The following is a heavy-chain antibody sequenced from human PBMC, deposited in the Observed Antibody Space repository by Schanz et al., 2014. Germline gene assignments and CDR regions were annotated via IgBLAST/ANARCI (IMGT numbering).Heavy chain of an antibody. J-gene: IGHJ4*02. V-gene: IGHV3-33*05. CDR2: ISYDGRNK. CDR3: ARANYRRKINFDY. D-gene: IGHD3-10*01. CDR1: GFTFSSYG. Sequence: QVQLVESGGGVVQFGRSLRLSCAASGFTFSSYGMHWVRQAPGKGLEWVAVISYDGRNKYYADSVKGRFTMSRDNSKNTLYLQMNSLGAEDTAVYYCARANYRRKINFDYWGRGTLVTVSS.